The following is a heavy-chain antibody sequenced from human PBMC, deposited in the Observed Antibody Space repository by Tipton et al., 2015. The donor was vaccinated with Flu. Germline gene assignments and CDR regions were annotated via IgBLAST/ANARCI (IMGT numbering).Heavy chain of an antibody. Sequence: TLSLTCTVSGASITSSNDYWGWIRQPPGKGLEWIGEINHSGSTNYNPSLKSRVTISVDTSKNQFSLKLSSVTAADTAVYYCARVQWGPYYYGSGSTPDYFDYWGQGTLVTVSS. D-gene: IGHD3-10*01. CDR2: INHSGST. J-gene: IGHJ4*02. CDR3: ARVQWGPYYYGSGSTPDYFDY. CDR1: GASITSSNDY. V-gene: IGHV4-39*01.